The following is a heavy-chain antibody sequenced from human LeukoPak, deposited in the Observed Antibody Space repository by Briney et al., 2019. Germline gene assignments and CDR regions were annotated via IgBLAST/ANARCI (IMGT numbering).Heavy chain of an antibody. D-gene: IGHD5-18*01. CDR2: ISGSGGST. Sequence: PGGSLRLYCAASGFTISSYAMSWVRQAPGQGLEWVSAISGSGGSTYYVDSVKGRFTISRDNSKNTLYLQMNSLRAEDTAVYYCAKHADTAMVGDYFDYWGQGTLVTVSS. CDR1: GFTISSYA. CDR3: AKHADTAMVGDYFDY. V-gene: IGHV3-23*01. J-gene: IGHJ4*02.